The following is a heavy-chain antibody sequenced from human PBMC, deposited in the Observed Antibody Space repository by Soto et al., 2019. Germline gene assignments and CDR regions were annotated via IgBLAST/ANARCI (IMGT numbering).Heavy chain of an antibody. CDR3: ARAPRYDFWSGYYRFDY. CDR2: INHSGST. Sequence: SETLSLTCTVYGGSFSGYYWSWIRQPPGKGLEWIGEINHSGSTNYNPSLKSRVTISVDTSKNQFSLKLSSVTAADTAVYYCARAPRYDFWSGYYRFDYWGQGTLVTVSS. V-gene: IGHV4-34*01. CDR1: GGSFSGYY. D-gene: IGHD3-3*01. J-gene: IGHJ4*02.